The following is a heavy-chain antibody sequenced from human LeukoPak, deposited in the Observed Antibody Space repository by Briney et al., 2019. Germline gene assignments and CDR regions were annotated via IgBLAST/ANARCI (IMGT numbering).Heavy chain of an antibody. J-gene: IGHJ3*02. CDR2: INHSGST. D-gene: IGHD4-17*01. CDR1: GGSFSGYY. V-gene: IGHV4-34*01. CDR3: ARGRYGDSAFDI. Sequence: SETLSLTCAVYGGSFSGYYWSWIRQPPGKGLEWIGEINHSGSTNYNPSLKSRVTISVDTSKNQFSLKLSSVTAADTAVYYCARGRYGDSAFDIWGQGTMATVSS.